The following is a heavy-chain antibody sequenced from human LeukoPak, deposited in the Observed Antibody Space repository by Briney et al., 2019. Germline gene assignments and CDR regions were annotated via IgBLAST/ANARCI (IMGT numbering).Heavy chain of an antibody. J-gene: IGHJ4*02. Sequence: ASVKVSCKASGYTFNNYGITWVRQAPGQGLEWMGWISVYNGNTNYAQKLQGRLTMTTDTSTSTAYMELRSLRSDDTAVYYCARVEITMVRGVIMAFDYWGQGTLVTVSS. V-gene: IGHV1-18*01. CDR2: ISVYNGNT. D-gene: IGHD3-10*01. CDR3: ARVEITMVRGVIMAFDY. CDR1: GYTFNNYG.